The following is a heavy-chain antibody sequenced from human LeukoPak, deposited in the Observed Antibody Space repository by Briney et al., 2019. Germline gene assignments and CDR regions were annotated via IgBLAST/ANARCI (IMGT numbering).Heavy chain of an antibody. V-gene: IGHV3-7*01. J-gene: IGHJ4*02. CDR2: IKQDGSEK. Sequence: GGSLRLSCAASGFTFSSYWMGWVRQAPRLGMEWVANIKQDGSEKHYVDSVKGRFTISRDNAKKSLYLQINSLRDEDTAVYYCARDYYDTSGYYTPAFDYWGQGTLVTVSS. D-gene: IGHD3-22*01. CDR1: GFTFSSYW. CDR3: ARDYYDTSGYYTPAFDY.